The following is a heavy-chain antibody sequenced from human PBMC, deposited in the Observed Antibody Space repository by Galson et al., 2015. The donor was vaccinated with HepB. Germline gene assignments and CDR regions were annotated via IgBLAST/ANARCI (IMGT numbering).Heavy chain of an antibody. V-gene: IGHV1-3*01. CDR1: GYTFTSHV. J-gene: IGHJ4*02. CDR3: ASGSEFFDY. CDR2: INASNGKT. Sequence: SVKVSCKASGYTFTSHVMHWARQAPGQRLEWMGWINASNGKTKYSENFQGRVTISRDTSASTAYMELSNLRSEDTALYYCASGSEFFDYWGQGTLVTVSS. D-gene: IGHD6-19*01.